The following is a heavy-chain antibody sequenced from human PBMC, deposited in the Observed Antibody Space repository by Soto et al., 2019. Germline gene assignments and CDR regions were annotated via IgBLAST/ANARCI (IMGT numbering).Heavy chain of an antibody. V-gene: IGHV4-61*01. CDR3: AREYANSPEAFDY. J-gene: IGHJ4*02. D-gene: IGHD2-2*01. Sequence: PSETLSVTCSVSGDSVNSDYYYWTWIRQPPGKGLEWIGYIYSSGRTNYNPSLRSRVTISLDTSRNQFSLKLSSVTAADTAVFYCAREYANSPEAFDYWGRGTLVTVSS. CDR1: GDSVNSDYYY. CDR2: IYSSGRT.